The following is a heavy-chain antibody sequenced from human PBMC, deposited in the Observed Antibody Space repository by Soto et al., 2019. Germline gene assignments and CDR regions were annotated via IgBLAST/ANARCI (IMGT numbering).Heavy chain of an antibody. Sequence: GGSLRLSCAASGFTFDDYGMSWVRQAPGKGLEWVGFIRSKAYGGTTEYAASVKGRFTISRDDSKSIAYLQMNSLKTEDTAVYYCSTNYYDSSGYDNWFDPWGQGTLVTVSS. V-gene: IGHV3-49*04. CDR2: IRSKAYGGTT. D-gene: IGHD3-22*01. CDR3: STNYYDSSGYDNWFDP. J-gene: IGHJ5*02. CDR1: GFTFDDYG.